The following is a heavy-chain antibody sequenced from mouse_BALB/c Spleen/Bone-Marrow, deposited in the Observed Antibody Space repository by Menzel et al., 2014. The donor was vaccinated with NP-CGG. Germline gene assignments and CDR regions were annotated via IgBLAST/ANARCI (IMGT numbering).Heavy chain of an antibody. CDR3: AMYYYGSSLFAY. J-gene: IGHJ3*01. CDR2: LDPANGNT. Sequence: VQLTDSGAALVKPGASVKLSCTASGFNIQDTYMHWVKPRPEQDLSWLVRLDPANGNTKFEPKFPVKANITASPSSHTAHLQLSSLTSDDTAVYYRAMYYYGSSLFAYWRQRTLVTVPA. CDR1: GFNIQDTY. V-gene: IGHV14-3*02. D-gene: IGHD1-1*01.